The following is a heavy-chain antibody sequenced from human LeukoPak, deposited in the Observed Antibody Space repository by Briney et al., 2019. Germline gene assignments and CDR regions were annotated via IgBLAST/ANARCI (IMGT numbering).Heavy chain of an antibody. Sequence: GGSLRLSCAASGFTFSTYWMSWVRQAPGKGLEWVGRIKSNTHGGTAGYAAPVKGRFTISRDDSRNTLYLQMNSLITEDTAFYYCATEQPNFMTTTQSFGYWGQGTLVTVSS. CDR3: ATEQPNFMTTTQSFGY. CDR1: GFTFSTYW. J-gene: IGHJ4*02. CDR2: IKSNTHGGTA. D-gene: IGHD4-11*01. V-gene: IGHV3-15*01.